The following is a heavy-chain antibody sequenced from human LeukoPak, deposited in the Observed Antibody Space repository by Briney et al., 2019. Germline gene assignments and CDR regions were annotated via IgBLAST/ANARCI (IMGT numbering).Heavy chain of an antibody. CDR3: ARGLRYSSSWYHY. CDR1: GGSFSGYY. V-gene: IGHV4-34*01. CDR2: INHSGST. J-gene: IGHJ4*02. Sequence: PSETLSLTCAVYGGSFSGYYWSWIRQRPGKGLEWIGEINHSGSTNYNPSLKSRVTISVDTSKNQFSLKLSSVTAADTAVYYCARGLRYSSSWYHYWGQGTLVTVSS. D-gene: IGHD6-13*01.